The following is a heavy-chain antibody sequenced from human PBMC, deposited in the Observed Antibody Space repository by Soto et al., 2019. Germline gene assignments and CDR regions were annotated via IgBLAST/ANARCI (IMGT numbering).Heavy chain of an antibody. J-gene: IGHJ4*02. V-gene: IGHV3-15*07. D-gene: IGHD6-13*01. CDR1: GFTFSNAW. Sequence: EVQLVESGGGLVKPGGSLRLSCAASGFTFSNAWMNWVRQAPGKGLEWVGRIKSKTDGGTTDYAAPVKGRFTIARDDSKNTLYLQRHSLKTEDAAVYYCATGYSSSWYYFDYWGQGTLVTVSS. CDR3: ATGYSSSWYYFDY. CDR2: IKSKTDGGTT.